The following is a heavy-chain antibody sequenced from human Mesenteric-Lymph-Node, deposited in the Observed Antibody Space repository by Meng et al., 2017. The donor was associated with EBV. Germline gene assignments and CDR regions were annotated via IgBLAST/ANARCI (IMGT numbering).Heavy chain of an antibody. CDR1: GFIFSDNY. V-gene: IGHV3-11*01. Sequence: GGGVVKPGGSLRLYLAAPGFIFSDNYMTWMRQAPGKGLEWISHITSTGSGTYYGDSVKGRFTVSRDNAKKSLYLQMNSLRDEDTAVYYCARGSSGYIAWFDPWGQGTLVTVSS. CDR2: ITSTGSGT. CDR3: ARGSSGYIAWFDP. D-gene: IGHD5-24*01. J-gene: IGHJ5*02.